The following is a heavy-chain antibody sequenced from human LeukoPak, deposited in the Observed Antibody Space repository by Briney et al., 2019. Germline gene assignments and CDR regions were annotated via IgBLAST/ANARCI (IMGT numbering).Heavy chain of an antibody. J-gene: IGHJ3*02. V-gene: IGHV1-24*01. CDR1: GYTLTELS. CDR3: ATFGLCSGGSCYSPPPAFDI. CDR2: FDPEDGET. Sequence: ASVKVSCKVSGYTLTELSMHWVRQAPGKGLEWMGGFDPEDGETIYAQKFQGRVTMTEDKSTDTAYIELSSLRSEDTAVYYCATFGLCSGGSCYSPPPAFDIWGQGTMVTVSS. D-gene: IGHD2-15*01.